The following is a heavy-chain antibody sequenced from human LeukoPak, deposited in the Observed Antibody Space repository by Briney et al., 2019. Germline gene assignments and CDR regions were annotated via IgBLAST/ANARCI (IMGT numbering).Heavy chain of an antibody. J-gene: IGHJ4*02. CDR3: AREAEYIFDY. V-gene: IGHV3-48*01. CDR2: ISSSSTI. Sequence: GGSLRLSCAASGFTFSSYSMNWVRQAPGKGLEWVSYISSSSTIYYADSVKGRFTISRDNAKNSLYLQMNSLRAEDTAVYYCAREAEYIFDYWGQGTLVTVSS. CDR1: GFTFSSYS. D-gene: IGHD2-21*01.